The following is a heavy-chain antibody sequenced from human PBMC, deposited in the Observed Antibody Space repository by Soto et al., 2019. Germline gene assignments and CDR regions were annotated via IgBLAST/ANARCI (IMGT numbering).Heavy chain of an antibody. CDR2: ISWDGGST. D-gene: IGHD4-4*01. CDR3: AKDMRGDYSNYYYYGMDV. CDR1: RFTFDNST. J-gene: IGHJ6*02. Sequence: HPGGSLRISCAASRFTFDNSTVHLVRQAQGKGLEWVSLISWDGGSTYYADSVKGRFTISRDNSKNSLYLQMNSLRTEDTALYYSAKDMRGDYSNYYYYGMDVWGQGTTVTVSS. V-gene: IGHV3-43*01.